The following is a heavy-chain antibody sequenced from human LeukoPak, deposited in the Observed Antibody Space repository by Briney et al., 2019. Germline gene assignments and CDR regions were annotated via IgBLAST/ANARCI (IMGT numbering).Heavy chain of an antibody. J-gene: IGHJ4*02. V-gene: IGHV3-30-3*01. Sequence: PGGSLRLSCAASGFPFNNYAIHWVRQAPGKGLEWVAVISNDGNTIHYADSVKGRFTVSRDNSKNTLYLQLNGLRPDDTALYFCARESALHGWTSAHFDYWGKGTLVTVSS. CDR2: ISNDGNTI. CDR3: ARESALHGWTSAHFDY. D-gene: IGHD6-19*01. CDR1: GFPFNNYA.